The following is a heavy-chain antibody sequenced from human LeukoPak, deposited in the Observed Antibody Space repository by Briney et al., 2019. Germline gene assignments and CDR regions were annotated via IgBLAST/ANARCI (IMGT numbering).Heavy chain of an antibody. CDR3: ARATYGSGSYPPSYDY. J-gene: IGHJ4*02. Sequence: PGGSLRLSCAASGFTFSSYSMNWVRQAPGKGLEWVSSISSSSSYIYYADSVKGRFTISRDNAKNSLYLQMNSLRAEDTAVYYCARATYGSGSYPPSYDYWGQGTLVTVSS. CDR1: GFTFSSYS. D-gene: IGHD3-10*01. V-gene: IGHV3-21*01. CDR2: ISSSSSYI.